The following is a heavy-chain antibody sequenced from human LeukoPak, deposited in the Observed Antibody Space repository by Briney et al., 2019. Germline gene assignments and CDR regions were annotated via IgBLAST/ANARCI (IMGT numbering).Heavy chain of an antibody. CDR1: GYTFTGYY. D-gene: IGHD3-10*01. CDR3: ARSPSSMVLDY. V-gene: IGHV1-2*04. CDR2: INPNSGGI. Sequence: GASVKVSCKASGYTFTGYYMHWVRQAPGQGLEWMGWINPNSGGINYAQKFQGWVTMTRDTSISTAYMELSRLRSDDTAVYYCARSPSSMVLDYWGQGTLVTVSS. J-gene: IGHJ4*02.